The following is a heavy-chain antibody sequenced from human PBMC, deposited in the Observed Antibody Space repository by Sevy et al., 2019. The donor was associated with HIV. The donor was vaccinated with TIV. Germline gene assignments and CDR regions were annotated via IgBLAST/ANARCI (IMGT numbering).Heavy chain of an antibody. CDR2: ISSSSSYI. D-gene: IGHD3-3*01. CDR3: ARDSWIGLRFLEWFDAFDI. J-gene: IGHJ3*02. CDR1: GFTFSSYG. Sequence: GGSLRLSCAASGFTFSSYGMHWVRQAPGKGLEWVSSISSSSSYIYYADSVKGRFTISRDNAKNSLYLQMNSLRAEDTAVYYCARDSWIGLRFLEWFDAFDIWGQGTMVTVSS. V-gene: IGHV3-21*01.